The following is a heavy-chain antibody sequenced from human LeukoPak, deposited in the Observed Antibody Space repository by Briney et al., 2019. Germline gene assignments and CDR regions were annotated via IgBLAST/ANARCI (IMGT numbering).Heavy chain of an antibody. CDR2: IYTSGST. CDR1: GGSISSYY. Sequence: SETLSLTCTVAGGSISSYYWSWIRQPAGKGLEWIGRIYTSGSTNYNPSLKSRVTMSVDTSKNQFSLKLSSVTAADTAVYYCARVLPEAVGSMFFDYWGQGTLVTVSS. CDR3: ARVLPEAVGSMFFDY. D-gene: IGHD1-14*01. J-gene: IGHJ4*02. V-gene: IGHV4-4*07.